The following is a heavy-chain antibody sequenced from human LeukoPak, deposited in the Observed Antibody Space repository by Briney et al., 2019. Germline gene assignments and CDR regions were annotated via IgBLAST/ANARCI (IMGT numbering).Heavy chain of an antibody. V-gene: IGHV5-51*01. CDR2: IFPGDSDT. CDR3: ATSESQTKSDY. J-gene: IGHJ4*02. D-gene: IGHD1/OR15-1a*01. CDR1: GYSFTTYW. Sequence: GEPLQISCKGSGYSFTTYWIGWVRQMPGKGLEWMGIIFPGDSDTIYSPSFQGQVTISADKSINTAYLQWSSLKASDTAMYFCATSESQTKSDYWGQGTQVSVSS.